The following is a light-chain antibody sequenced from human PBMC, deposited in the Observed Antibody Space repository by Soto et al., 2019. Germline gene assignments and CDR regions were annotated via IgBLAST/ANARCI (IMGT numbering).Light chain of an antibody. CDR1: SSDVGNYNR. Sequence: QSALTQPPSVSGSPGQSVTISCTGTSSDVGNYNRDSWYQQPPATAPKVIIYEVSNRPSGVPDRFSGSKSGNTASLPISGLQAEDEADYYCSSYTSSSTYVFGTGTKLTVL. J-gene: IGLJ1*01. CDR2: EVS. CDR3: SSYTSSSTYV. V-gene: IGLV2-18*02.